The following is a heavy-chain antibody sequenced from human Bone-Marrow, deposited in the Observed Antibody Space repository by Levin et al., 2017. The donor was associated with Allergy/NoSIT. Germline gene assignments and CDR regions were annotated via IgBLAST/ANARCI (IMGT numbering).Heavy chain of an antibody. D-gene: IGHD4-17*01. V-gene: IGHV3-23*01. CDR1: GFTFSSYA. CDR2: ISGSGGST. J-gene: IGHJ6*02. Sequence: GESLKISCAASGFTFSSYAMSWVRQAPGKGLEWVSAISGSGGSTYYADSVKGRFTISRDNSKNTLYLQMNSLRAEDTAVYYCAKPRHRSYGDYVYYYGMDVWGQGTTVTVSS. CDR3: AKPRHRSYGDYVYYYGMDV.